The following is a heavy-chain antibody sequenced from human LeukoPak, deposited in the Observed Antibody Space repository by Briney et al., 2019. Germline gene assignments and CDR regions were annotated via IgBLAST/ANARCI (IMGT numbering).Heavy chain of an antibody. CDR1: GFTFSSYG. CDR2: ISYDGSNK. Sequence: PTGRSLRLSCAASGFTFSSYGMHWVRQAPGKGLEWVEVISYDGSNKYYADSVKGRFTISRDNSKNTLYLQMNSLRAEDTAVYYCAKGGYFDWLYAFDIWGQGTMVTVSS. D-gene: IGHD3-9*01. CDR3: AKGGYFDWLYAFDI. J-gene: IGHJ3*02. V-gene: IGHV3-30*18.